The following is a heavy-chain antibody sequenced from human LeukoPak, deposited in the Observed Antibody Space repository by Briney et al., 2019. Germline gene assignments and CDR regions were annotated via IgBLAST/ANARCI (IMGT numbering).Heavy chain of an antibody. CDR2: INHSGST. D-gene: IGHD3-10*01. J-gene: IGHJ6*03. V-gene: IGHV4-34*01. Sequence: SETLSLTCAVYGGSFSGYYWSWIRQPPGKGLEWIGEINHSGSTNYNPSLKSRVTISVDTSKNQFSLKLSSVTAADTAVYYCARGLRYYGSGSYYHYYYYYMDVWGKGTTVTVSS. CDR1: GGSFSGYY. CDR3: ARGLRYYGSGSYYHYYYYYMDV.